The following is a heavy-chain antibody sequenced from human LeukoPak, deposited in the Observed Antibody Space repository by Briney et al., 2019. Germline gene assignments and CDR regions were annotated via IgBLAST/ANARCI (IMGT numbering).Heavy chain of an antibody. CDR2: IIPIFGTA. CDR1: GGTFSSYA. V-gene: IGHV1-69*05. J-gene: IGHJ3*02. CDR3: ARADSSAWDGAI. Sequence: ASVKVSCKASGGTFSSYAISWVRQAPGQGLEWMGGIIPIFGTANYAQKFQGRVTITTDESTSTAYMELSSLRSEDTAVYYCARADSSAWDGAIWGQGTMVTVSS. D-gene: IGHD6-19*01.